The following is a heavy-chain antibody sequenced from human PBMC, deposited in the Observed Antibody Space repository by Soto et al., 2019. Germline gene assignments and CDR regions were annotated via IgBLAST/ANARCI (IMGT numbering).Heavy chain of an antibody. J-gene: IGHJ6*02. V-gene: IGHV4-4*02. D-gene: IGHD1-7*01. CDR1: GGSISSSNW. Sequence: PSETLSLTCAVSGGSISSSNWWSWVRQPPGKGLEWIGEIYHSGSTNYNPSLKSRVTISVDKPKNQFSLKLSSVTAADTAVYYCARLTGTTPYYYYGMDVWGQGTTVTVSS. CDR2: IYHSGST. CDR3: ARLTGTTPYYYYGMDV.